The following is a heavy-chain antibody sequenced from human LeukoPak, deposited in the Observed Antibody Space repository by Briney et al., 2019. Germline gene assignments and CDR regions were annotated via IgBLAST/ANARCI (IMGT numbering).Heavy chain of an antibody. CDR3: ARDSDDFWSGYYRH. Sequence: VGSLRLSCAASGFTFDDYGMSWVRQAPGKGLEWVSGINWNGGSTGYADSVKGRFTISRDNAKNPLYLQMNSLRAEDTALYYCARDSDDFWSGYYRHWGQGTLVTVSS. J-gene: IGHJ4*02. CDR1: GFTFDDYG. CDR2: INWNGGST. D-gene: IGHD3-3*01. V-gene: IGHV3-20*04.